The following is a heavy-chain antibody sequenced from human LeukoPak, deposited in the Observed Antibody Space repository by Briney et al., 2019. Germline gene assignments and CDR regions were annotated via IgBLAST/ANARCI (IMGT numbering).Heavy chain of an antibody. CDR2: MNPNSGNP. Sequence: ASVKVSCKASGYTFTSYDINWARQATGQGLEGMGWMNPNSGNPGHAQKFQGRVTITRNTSISTAYMELSSLRSEDTAVYYCAQLTLNDAFDIWGQGTMVTVSS. CDR3: AQLTLNDAFDI. J-gene: IGHJ3*02. V-gene: IGHV1-8*03. CDR1: GYTFTSYD. D-gene: IGHD1-1*01.